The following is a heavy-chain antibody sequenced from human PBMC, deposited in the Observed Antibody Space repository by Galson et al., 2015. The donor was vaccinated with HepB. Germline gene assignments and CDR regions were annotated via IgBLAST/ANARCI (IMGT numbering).Heavy chain of an antibody. CDR3: ASAGTAMSAFDI. CDR1: GFTFTGYT. V-gene: IGHV1-3*01. D-gene: IGHD2-21*02. CDR2: INAGSGKT. J-gene: IGHJ3*02. Sequence: SVKVSCKASGFTFTGYTLHWVRQAPGQRLEWMGWINAGSGKTKYSQNFQGRVTITRDTSATTAYMEVSSLISEDTAIYYCASAGTAMSAFDIWGQGTMVTVSS.